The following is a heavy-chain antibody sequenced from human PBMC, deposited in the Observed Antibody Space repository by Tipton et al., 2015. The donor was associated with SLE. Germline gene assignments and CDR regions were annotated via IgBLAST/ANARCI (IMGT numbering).Heavy chain of an antibody. CDR2: ISYDGSNK. J-gene: IGHJ4*02. D-gene: IGHD5-12*01. Sequence: SLRLSCAASGFTFSSYGMHWVRQAPGKGLEWVALISYDGSNKYYADSVKGRSTISRDNSKNTLYLQMNSLRAEDTAVYYCAKEDSGYDLDYWGQGTLVTVSS. CDR1: GFTFSSYG. V-gene: IGHV3-30*18. CDR3: AKEDSGYDLDY.